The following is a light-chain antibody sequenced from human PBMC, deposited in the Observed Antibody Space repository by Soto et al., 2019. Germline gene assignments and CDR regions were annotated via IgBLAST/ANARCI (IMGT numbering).Light chain of an antibody. CDR2: DVS. J-gene: IGLJ1*01. CDR1: SSDVGGYNY. Sequence: QSALTQPASVSGSPGQSITISCTGTSSDVGGYNYVSWYQQHPGKAPKFMIYDVSNRPSGVSNRFSGSKSCNTASLTISGLQAEDEADYYCSSYTSSSTLYVFGTGTKVTVL. V-gene: IGLV2-14*01. CDR3: SSYTSSSTLYV.